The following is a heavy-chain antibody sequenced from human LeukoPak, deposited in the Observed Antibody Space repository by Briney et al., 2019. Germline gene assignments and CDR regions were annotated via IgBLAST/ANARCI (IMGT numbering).Heavy chain of an antibody. CDR2: ISYDGSNK. V-gene: IGHV3-30*04. CDR1: GFTFSSYA. Sequence: GRSLRLSWAASGFTFSSYAMHWVRQAPGKGLEWVAVISYDGSNKYYADSVKGRFTISRDNSKNTLYLQMNSLRAEDTAVYYCARSRITMVRGVISDWGQGTLVTVSS. D-gene: IGHD3-10*01. CDR3: ARSRITMVRGVISD. J-gene: IGHJ4*02.